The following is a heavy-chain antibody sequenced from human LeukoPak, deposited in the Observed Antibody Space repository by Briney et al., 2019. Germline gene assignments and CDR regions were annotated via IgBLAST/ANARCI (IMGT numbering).Heavy chain of an antibody. CDR1: GFTFSSYA. CDR3: ASLSTSSGQQFDY. J-gene: IGHJ4*02. V-gene: IGHV3-30*04. Sequence: GGSLRLSCAASGFTFSSYAMHWVRQAPGKGLEWVAVISYDGSNKYYAYSVKGRFTISRDNSKNTLYLQMNSLRAEDTAVYYCASLSTSSGQQFDYWGQGTLVTVSS. CDR2: ISYDGSNK. D-gene: IGHD2-2*01.